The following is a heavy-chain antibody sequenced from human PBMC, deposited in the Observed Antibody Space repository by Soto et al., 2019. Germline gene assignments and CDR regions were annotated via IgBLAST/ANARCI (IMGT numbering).Heavy chain of an antibody. CDR2: ISAYNGNT. CDR3: ARDQIDGIAARLIDY. J-gene: IGHJ4*02. D-gene: IGHD6-6*01. Sequence: ASVKVSCKASGYTFTSYGISWVRQAPGQGLEWMGWISAYNGNTNYAQKLQGRVTMTTDTSTSTAYMELRSLRSDDTAVYYCARDQIDGIAARLIDYWGQGTLVTVSS. V-gene: IGHV1-18*01. CDR1: GYTFTSYG.